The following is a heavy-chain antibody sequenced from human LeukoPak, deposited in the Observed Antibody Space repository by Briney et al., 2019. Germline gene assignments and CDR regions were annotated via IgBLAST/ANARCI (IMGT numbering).Heavy chain of an antibody. V-gene: IGHV1-18*01. J-gene: IGHJ4*02. CDR2: ISAYNGNT. Sequence: GASVKVSCKASGYTFTSYGISWVRPAPGQGREWMGWISAYNGNTNYAQKLQGRVTMTTDTSTSTAYMELRSLRSDDTAVYYCARVKSELLWFGELGTRFFDYWGQGTLVTVSS. D-gene: IGHD3-10*01. CDR3: ARVKSELLWFGELGTRFFDY. CDR1: GYTFTSYG.